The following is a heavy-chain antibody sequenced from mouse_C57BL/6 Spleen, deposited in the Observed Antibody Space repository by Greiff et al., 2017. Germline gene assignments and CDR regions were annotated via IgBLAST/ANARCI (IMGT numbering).Heavy chain of an antibody. CDR3: ARFDGPLQYYAMDY. D-gene: IGHD2-3*01. Sequence: QVQLQPGAELVKPGASVKLSCKASGYTFTSYWMHWVKQRPGQGLEWIGMIHPNSGSTNYNEKFKSKATLTVDTSSSTSYMQLRSLTAEYSAVYYCARFDGPLQYYAMDYWGQGTSVTVSS. V-gene: IGHV1-64*01. J-gene: IGHJ4*01. CDR1: GYTFTSYW. CDR2: IHPNSGST.